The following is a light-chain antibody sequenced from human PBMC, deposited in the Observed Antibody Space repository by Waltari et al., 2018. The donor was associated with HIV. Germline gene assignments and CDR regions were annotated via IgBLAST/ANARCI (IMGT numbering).Light chain of an antibody. J-gene: IGLJ2*01. CDR2: QDI. Sequence: SYELTQPPSVSVSPGQTASITCSGDRLGDKYACWYQQKPGQSPVRVIYQDIKRPSGIPERFSGSNSGNTATLTVSGTQPMDEADYYCQAWDRSNVVFGGGTKLTVL. CDR3: QAWDRSNVV. V-gene: IGLV3-1*01. CDR1: RLGDKY.